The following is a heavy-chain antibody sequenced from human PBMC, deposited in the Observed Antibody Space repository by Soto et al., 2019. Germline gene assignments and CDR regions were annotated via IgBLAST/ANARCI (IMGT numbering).Heavy chain of an antibody. CDR1: GFNFNGYT. J-gene: IGHJ6*02. Sequence: GSLRLSCAASGFNFNGYTINWVRQAPGKRLEWLSSISSSGYIFSTDSVRGRFTISRDNAKNSVYLQINGLRAEDTAVYFCARDCSGGSCYPGMDVWGQGPTVTVSS. D-gene: IGHD2-15*01. CDR2: ISSSGYI. CDR3: ARDCSGGSCYPGMDV. V-gene: IGHV3-21*01.